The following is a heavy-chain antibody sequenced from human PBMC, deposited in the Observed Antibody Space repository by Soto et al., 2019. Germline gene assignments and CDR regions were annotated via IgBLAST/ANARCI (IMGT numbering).Heavy chain of an antibody. CDR3: VRGGGVGTTWGYY. J-gene: IGHJ4*02. D-gene: IGHD1-26*01. Sequence: PGGSLRLSCAGFGSTFRGYVMVLVRQAPGKGLECVSYISSDETIVNYADSVKGRFTISRDSAKNSLFLQMNSLRDEDTAVYYCVRGGGVGTTWGYYWGQGAQVTVSS. CDR1: GSTFRGYV. V-gene: IGHV3-48*02. CDR2: ISSDETIV.